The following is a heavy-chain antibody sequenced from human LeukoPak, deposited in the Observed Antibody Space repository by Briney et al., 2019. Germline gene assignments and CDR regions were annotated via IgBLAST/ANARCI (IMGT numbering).Heavy chain of an antibody. CDR2: IYHSGST. V-gene: IGHV4-30-2*01. D-gene: IGHD5-12*01. CDR3: ASGNTGYDRDSFDI. Sequence: TLSLTCAVSGGSISSGGYSWSWVRQPPGEGLEWVGYIYHSGSTYYNPSLQSRVTISLDRSKNQFSLKLSSMTAADTAVYYCASGNTGYDRDSFDIWGQGTMVTVSS. CDR1: GGSISSGGYS. J-gene: IGHJ3*02.